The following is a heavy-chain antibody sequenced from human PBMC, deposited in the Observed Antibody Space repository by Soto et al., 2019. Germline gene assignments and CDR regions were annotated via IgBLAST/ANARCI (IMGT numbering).Heavy chain of an antibody. CDR3: ARAGAAPYYYYGMDV. V-gene: IGHV1-18*01. CDR2: ISTYNGDT. D-gene: IGHD2-15*01. CDR1: GYTFSTSG. J-gene: IGHJ6*02. Sequence: QVQLVQSGAEVRKPGASVKVSCKASGYTFSTSGMSWLRQAPGQGLEWMGWISTYNGDTNDAPKFQDRVTMTSDTSMRTVYMELRSLRSDDTAVYYCARAGAAPYYYYGMDVWGQGTRVTVSS.